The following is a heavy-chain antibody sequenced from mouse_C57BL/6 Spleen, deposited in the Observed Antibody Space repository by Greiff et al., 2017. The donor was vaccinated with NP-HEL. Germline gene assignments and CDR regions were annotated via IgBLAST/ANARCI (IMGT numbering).Heavy chain of an antibody. CDR2: ISSGGSYT. Sequence: EVKLQESGGDLVKPGGSLKLSCAASGFTFSSYGMSWVRQTPDKRLEWVATISSGGSYTYYPDSVKGRFTISRDNAKNTLYLQMSSLKAEDTAMYYCARPDYDYDGAGFAYWGQGTLVTVSA. V-gene: IGHV5-6*01. D-gene: IGHD2-4*01. CDR3: ARPDYDYDGAGFAY. J-gene: IGHJ3*01. CDR1: GFTFSSYG.